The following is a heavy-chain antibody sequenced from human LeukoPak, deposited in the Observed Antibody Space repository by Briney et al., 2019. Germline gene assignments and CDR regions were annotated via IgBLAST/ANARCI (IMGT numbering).Heavy chain of an antibody. V-gene: IGHV3-53*01. CDR2: IYSGGSP. CDR3: ARGGMITLGGVKHNDY. CDR1: GFTFSTNY. D-gene: IGHD3-16*01. Sequence: GGALRLSCAASGFTFSTNYMSWVRQAPGKGLEWVSVIYSGGSPYYADSVKGRFTISRDNSKNTLYLQMNSLRAEDTAVYYCARGGMITLGGVKHNDYWGQGTLVTVSS. J-gene: IGHJ4*02.